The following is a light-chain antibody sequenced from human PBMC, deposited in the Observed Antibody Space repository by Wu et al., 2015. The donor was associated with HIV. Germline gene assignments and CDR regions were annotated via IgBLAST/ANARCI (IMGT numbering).Light chain of an antibody. CDR1: QSVSNF. V-gene: IGKV3-20*01. CDR2: GAS. Sequence: EIVLTQSPATLSLSPGERATLSCRASQSVSNFLAWYQQRPGQAPRLLIYGASSRATGIPDRFSGSGSGTDFTLTISRLEPEDFAVYYCQQYGSSPRGVTFGPGTKVDIK. J-gene: IGKJ3*01. CDR3: QQYGSSPRGVT.